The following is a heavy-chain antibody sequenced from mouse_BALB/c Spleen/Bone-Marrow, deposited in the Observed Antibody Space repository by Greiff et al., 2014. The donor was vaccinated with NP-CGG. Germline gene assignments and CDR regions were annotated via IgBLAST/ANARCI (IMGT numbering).Heavy chain of an antibody. V-gene: IGHV1S81*02. Sequence: VQLQQSGAELVKPGASVKLSCKASGYTFNSYYMYWVKQRPGQGLEWIGEINSSNGGINFNEKFKSKATLTVDKSSSTAYMQLRSLTSEDSAVYYCTREGAYWGQGTLVTVSA. CDR3: TREGAY. CDR1: GYTFNSYY. CDR2: INSSNGGI. J-gene: IGHJ3*01.